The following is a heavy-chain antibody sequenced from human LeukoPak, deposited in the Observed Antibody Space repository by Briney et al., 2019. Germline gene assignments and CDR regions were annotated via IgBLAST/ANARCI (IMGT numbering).Heavy chain of an antibody. D-gene: IGHD5-12*01. Sequence: GGSLRLSCAASGFTFSSCAMRWVRQAPGKGLEWVSAISGSGGSTYYADSVKGRFTISRDNSKNTLYLQMNSLRAEDTAVYYCAKAVDIVATTPGDYWGQGTLVTVSS. J-gene: IGHJ4*02. CDR1: GFTFSSCA. CDR2: ISGSGGST. CDR3: AKAVDIVATTPGDY. V-gene: IGHV3-23*01.